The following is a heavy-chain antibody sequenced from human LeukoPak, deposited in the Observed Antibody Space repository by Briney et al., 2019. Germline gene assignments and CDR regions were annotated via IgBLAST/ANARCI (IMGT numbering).Heavy chain of an antibody. CDR2: IIAYNGNT. CDR3: ARDGGRFQRNYYDSSDYRAPFDY. J-gene: IGHJ4*02. CDR1: GYTFTNYG. V-gene: IGHV1-18*01. Sequence: ASVKVSCKASGYTFTNYGISWVRQAPGQGLEWMGWIIAYNGNTNYAQKLQGRVTMTTDTSTSTAYMELRSLRSDDTAMYYCARDGGRFQRNYYDSSDYRAPFDYWGQGTLVTVSS. D-gene: IGHD3-22*01.